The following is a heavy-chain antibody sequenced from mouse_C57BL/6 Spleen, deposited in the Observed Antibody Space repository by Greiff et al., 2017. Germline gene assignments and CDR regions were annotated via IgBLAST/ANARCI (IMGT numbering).Heavy chain of an antibody. Sequence: VQLQQSGPELVKPGASVKMSCKASGYPFTDYNMHWVKQSHGKSLEWIGYINPNNGGTSYNQKFKGKATLTVNKSSSTAYMELRSLTSDDSSVFYCSGFCYCSPWFAYWGPGTLVTVSA. CDR3: SGFCYCSPWFAY. CDR2: INPNNGGT. CDR1: GYPFTDYN. J-gene: IGHJ3*01. V-gene: IGHV1-22*01. D-gene: IGHD1-1*01.